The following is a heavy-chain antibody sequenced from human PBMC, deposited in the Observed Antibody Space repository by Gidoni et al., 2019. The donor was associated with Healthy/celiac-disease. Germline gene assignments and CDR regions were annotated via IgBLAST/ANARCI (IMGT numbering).Heavy chain of an antibody. CDR1: GFPFSSYW. Sequence: EVQLVESGGGLVQPGGSLRLSCSASGFPFSSYWMSWVRQAPGKGLEWVANIKQDGSEKYYVDSVKGRFTISRDNAKNSLYLQMNSLRAEDTAVYYCAREIWDTDWEVDYWGQGTLVTVSS. CDR3: AREIWDTDWEVDY. V-gene: IGHV3-7*01. CDR2: IKQDGSEK. J-gene: IGHJ4*02. D-gene: IGHD1-26*01.